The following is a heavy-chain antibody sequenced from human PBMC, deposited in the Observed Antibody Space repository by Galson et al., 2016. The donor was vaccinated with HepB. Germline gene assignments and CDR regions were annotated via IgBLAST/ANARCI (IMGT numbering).Heavy chain of an antibody. V-gene: IGHV3-33*01. Sequence: SLRLSCAASGFNLSNYGMHWVRQAPGKGLEWVAAIWYDGGNRDYAESVKGRFSISRDKSKNTLFLQMNSLRAEDTAVYYCARTGLGWLRLEIDVSDIWGQGTMVTVSS. J-gene: IGHJ3*02. CDR1: GFNLSNYG. D-gene: IGHD5-12*01. CDR3: ARTGLGWLRLEIDVSDI. CDR2: IWYDGGNR.